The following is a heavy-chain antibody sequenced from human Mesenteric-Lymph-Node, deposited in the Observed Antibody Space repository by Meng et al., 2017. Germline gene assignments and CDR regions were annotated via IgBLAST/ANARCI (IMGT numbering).Heavy chain of an antibody. CDR3: TTVDLAGHEIYNH. V-gene: IGHV3-15*01. J-gene: IGHJ5*02. CDR2: IKSYKDGGTT. CDR1: GLTFSNAW. D-gene: IGHD2-15*01. Sequence: GGSLRLSCAASGLTFSNAWMTWVRQAPGKGLEWLGRIKSYKDGGTTDYAAPVKGRFTISRDDSTNTLYLQMNSLKTEDTAVYSCTTVDLAGHEIYNHWGQGTQVTVSS.